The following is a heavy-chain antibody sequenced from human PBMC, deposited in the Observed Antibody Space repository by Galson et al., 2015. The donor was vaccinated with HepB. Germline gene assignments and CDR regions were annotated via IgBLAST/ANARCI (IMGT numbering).Heavy chain of an antibody. CDR3: ARTPAPSLTYYDFWSGYYDSYYYYYYMDV. CDR2: MNPNSGNT. J-gene: IGHJ6*03. Sequence: SVKVSCKASGYTFTSYDINWVRQATGQGLEWMGWMNPNSGNTGYAQKFQGRVTMTRNTSISTAYMELSSLRSEDTAVYYCARTPAPSLTYYDFWSGYYDSYYYYYYMDVWGKGTTVTVSS. D-gene: IGHD3-3*01. CDR1: GYTFTSYD. V-gene: IGHV1-8*01.